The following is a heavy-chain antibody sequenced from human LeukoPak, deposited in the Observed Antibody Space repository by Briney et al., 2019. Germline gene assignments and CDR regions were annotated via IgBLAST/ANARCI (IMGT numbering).Heavy chain of an antibody. D-gene: IGHD5-18*01. J-gene: IGHJ4*02. Sequence: SETLSLTCAVYGGSFSGYYWSWIRQPPGVGLEWIGEINHSGSTNYNPSLKSRVTISVDTSKNQFSLKPSSVTAADTAVYYCARGVRYSYGLWGQGTLVTVSS. CDR1: GGSFSGYY. CDR2: INHSGST. CDR3: ARGVRYSYGL. V-gene: IGHV4-34*01.